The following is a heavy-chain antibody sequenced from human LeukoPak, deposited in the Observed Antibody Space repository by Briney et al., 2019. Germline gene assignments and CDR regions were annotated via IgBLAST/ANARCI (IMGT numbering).Heavy chain of an antibody. J-gene: IGHJ4*02. V-gene: IGHV3-21*06. CDR2: ISSSSSFI. CDR3: AKNRKSSSSDFDY. Sequence: GGSLRLSCAASGFTFSIYSLNWVRQAPRKGLEWVSSISSSSSFISYADSVKGRFTISRDNAKNSLYLQMNSLRAEDTAVYYCAKNRKSSSSDFDYWGQGTLVTVSS. CDR1: GFTFSIYS. D-gene: IGHD6-6*01.